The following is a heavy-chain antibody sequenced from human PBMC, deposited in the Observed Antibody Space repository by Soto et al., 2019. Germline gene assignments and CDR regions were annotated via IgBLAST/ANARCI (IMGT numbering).Heavy chain of an antibody. CDR1: GGSISSGGYY. CDR2: IYYSGST. D-gene: IGHD2-21*01. Sequence: SETLALTCTVSGGSISSGGYYWSWIRQHPGKGLEWIGYIYYSGSTYYNPSLKSRVTISVDTSKNQFSLNLSSVTAADTAVYYCARLRHDSVMFDYWGQGTLVTVSS. V-gene: IGHV4-31*03. CDR3: ARLRHDSVMFDY. J-gene: IGHJ4*02.